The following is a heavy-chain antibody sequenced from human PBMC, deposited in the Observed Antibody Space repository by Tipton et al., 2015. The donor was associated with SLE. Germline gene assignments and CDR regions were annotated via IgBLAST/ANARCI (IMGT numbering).Heavy chain of an antibody. J-gene: IGHJ4*02. CDR1: GFTFSRYA. Sequence: SLRLSCTASGFTFSRYALNWVRQAPGKGLEWVAVVSFDGSEKYYADFVEGRFTISRDSSKNTLSLEMNSVRIEDTAVYFCARACPPLVSGHFDLWGQRPLVTVSS. CDR2: VSFDGSEK. CDR3: ARACPPLVSGHFDL. V-gene: IGHV3-30*14. D-gene: IGHD5-12*01.